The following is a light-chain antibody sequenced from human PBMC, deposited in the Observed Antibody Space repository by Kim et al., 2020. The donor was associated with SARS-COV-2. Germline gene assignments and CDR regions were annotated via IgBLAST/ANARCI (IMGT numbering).Light chain of an antibody. CDR3: NSRDSSGNHLV. V-gene: IGLV3-19*01. CDR2: GKN. CDR1: SLRSYY. Sequence: SSELTQDPAVSVALGQTVRITCQGDSLRSYYASWYQQKPGQAPVLVIYGKNNRPSGIPERFSGSSSGNTASLTITGTPAEDEADYYCNSRDSSGNHLVFG. J-gene: IGLJ3*02.